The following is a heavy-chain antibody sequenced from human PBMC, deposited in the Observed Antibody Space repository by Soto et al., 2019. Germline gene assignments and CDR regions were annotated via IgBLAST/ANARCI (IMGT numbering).Heavy chain of an antibody. CDR1: GFTFSSYA. Sequence: GGSLRLSCAASGFTFSSYAMSWVRQAPGKGLEWVSAISGSGGSTYYADSVKGRFTISRDNSKNTLYLQMNSLRADDTAVYYCAKDATYYYGSGSHKFDYWGQGTLVTVSS. CDR2: ISGSGGST. D-gene: IGHD3-10*01. V-gene: IGHV3-23*01. CDR3: AKDATYYYGSGSHKFDY. J-gene: IGHJ4*02.